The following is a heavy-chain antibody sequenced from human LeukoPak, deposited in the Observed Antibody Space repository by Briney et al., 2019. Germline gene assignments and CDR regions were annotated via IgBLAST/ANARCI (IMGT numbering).Heavy chain of an antibody. D-gene: IGHD1-7*01. J-gene: IGHJ4*02. Sequence: GGSLRLSCAASGFTFSSYAMSWVRQAPGKGLEWVSAISGSGGSTYYADSVKGRFTISRDNSENTLYLQMNSLRAEDTAVYYCTRTHSKHYYFDYWGQGTLVTVSS. CDR2: ISGSGGST. V-gene: IGHV3-23*01. CDR1: GFTFSSYA. CDR3: TRTHSKHYYFDY.